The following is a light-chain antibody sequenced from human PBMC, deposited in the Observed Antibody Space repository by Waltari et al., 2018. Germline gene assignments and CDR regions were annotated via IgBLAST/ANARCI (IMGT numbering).Light chain of an antibody. J-gene: IGLJ3*02. V-gene: IGLV2-11*01. Sequence: WYQQHPGKAPKLMFYDVSKRPSGVPDRFSGSKSANTASLTISGLQAEDEADYYCCSYAGSYTWVFGGGTKLTVL. CDR2: DVS. CDR3: CSYAGSYTWV.